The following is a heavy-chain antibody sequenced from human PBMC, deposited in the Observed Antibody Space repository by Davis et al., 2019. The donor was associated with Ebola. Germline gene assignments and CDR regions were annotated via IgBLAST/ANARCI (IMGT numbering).Heavy chain of an antibody. CDR2: IYYSGST. Sequence: SETLSLTCTVSGGSISSYYWSWIRQPPGKGLEWIGYIYYSGSTNYNPSLKSRVTISVDTSKNQFSLKLSSVTAADTAVYYCARDGRWLQSGWFDPWGQGTLVTVSS. J-gene: IGHJ5*02. D-gene: IGHD5-24*01. CDR3: ARDGRWLQSGWFDP. CDR1: GGSISSYY. V-gene: IGHV4-59*01.